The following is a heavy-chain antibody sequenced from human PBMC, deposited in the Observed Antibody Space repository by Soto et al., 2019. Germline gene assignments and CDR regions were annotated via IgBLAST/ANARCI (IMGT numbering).Heavy chain of an antibody. CDR3: ATDPRDPQQWLVIGAYYYGMAV. J-gene: IGHJ6*02. CDR2: ISYDGSNK. Sequence: QVQLVESVGGVVQPRRSLRLSCAASGFTFSSYAMHWVRQAPGKGLVWVSVISYDGSNKYYADSGKGRFTISRDNSKNTLYLQMNSLRAEDTAVYYCATDPRDPQQWLVIGAYYYGMAVCGQGTTVTVAS. CDR1: GFTFSSYA. D-gene: IGHD6-19*01. V-gene: IGHV3-30-3*01.